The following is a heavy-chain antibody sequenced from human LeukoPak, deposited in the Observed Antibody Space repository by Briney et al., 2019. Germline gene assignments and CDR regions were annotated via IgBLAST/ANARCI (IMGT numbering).Heavy chain of an antibody. J-gene: IGHJ4*02. CDR1: GVSICRYY. V-gene: IGHV4-59*01. Sequence: PSETLSLTCTVSGVSICRYYWSWMRQPPGKGLEWIGFIFYSGTTNYNPSLKSRVTISVDTSKNQFSLKLSSVTAADTAVYYCARGGWNKFDYWGQRTLVTVSS. CDR3: ARGGWNKFDY. CDR2: IFYSGTT. D-gene: IGHD3-22*01.